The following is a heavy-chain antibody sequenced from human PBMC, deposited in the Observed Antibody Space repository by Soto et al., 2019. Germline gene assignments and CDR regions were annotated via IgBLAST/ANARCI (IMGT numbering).Heavy chain of an antibody. V-gene: IGHV1-69*12. CDR1: GGTFSSYT. CDR2: IIPMFGTG. Sequence: QVQLVQSGDEVEKPGSSVKVSCKASGGTFSSYTISWVRQAPGQGLEWMGGIIPMFGTGNYAQKFQGRVTITADESTNTAYMELSSLRSEDTAVYYCARRYCISPSCHYYGLDVWGQATTVTVSS. CDR3: ARRYCISPSCHYYGLDV. J-gene: IGHJ6*02. D-gene: IGHD2-2*01.